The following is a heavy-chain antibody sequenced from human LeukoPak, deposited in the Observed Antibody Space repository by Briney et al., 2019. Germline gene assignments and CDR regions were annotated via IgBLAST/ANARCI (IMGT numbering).Heavy chain of an antibody. CDR3: AREHFDFDY. D-gene: IGHD2/OR15-2a*01. CDR1: GFTFSDYA. J-gene: IGHJ4*02. CDR2: ITGSGIST. V-gene: IGHV3-23*01. Sequence: GGSLRLSCAASGFTFSDYAMTWVRQAPGKGLGWVSEITGSGISTYYADSVKGRFTISRDNSKNTLYLQMNSLRAEDTAVYYCAREHFDFDYWGQGTLVTVSS.